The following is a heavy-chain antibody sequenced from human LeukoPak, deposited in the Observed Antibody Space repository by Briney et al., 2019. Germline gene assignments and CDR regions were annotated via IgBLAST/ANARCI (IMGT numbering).Heavy chain of an antibody. CDR1: GFSFYDYA. D-gene: IGHD3-10*01. J-gene: IGHJ4*02. V-gene: IGHV3-9*01. CDR2: INWVGDIT. CDR3: AKDMATQEDFGSFES. Sequence: GGSLRLSCTASGFSFYDYALHWVRQTPGKGLEWVAGINWVGDITKYADSVGDRFTISRDNAKNYPYLQMNDLNSDDTALYYCAKDMATQEDFGSFESWGQGTHVTVSS.